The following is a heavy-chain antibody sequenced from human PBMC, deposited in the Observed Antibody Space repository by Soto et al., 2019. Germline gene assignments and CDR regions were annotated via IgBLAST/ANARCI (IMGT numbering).Heavy chain of an antibody. CDR2: INAGNGNT. V-gene: IGHV1-3*01. Sequence: ASVKVSCKASGYTFTSYSMHWVRQAPGQRLEWMGWINAGNGNTKYSQKFQGRVTITRDTSASTAYMELSSLRSEDTAVYYCARGLNGYLHYFDYWGQGTPVTVSS. CDR1: GYTFTSYS. J-gene: IGHJ4*02. CDR3: ARGLNGYLHYFDY. D-gene: IGHD5-18*01.